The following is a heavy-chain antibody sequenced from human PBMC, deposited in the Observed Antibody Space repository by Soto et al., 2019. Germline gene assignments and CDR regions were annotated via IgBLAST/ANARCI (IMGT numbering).Heavy chain of an antibody. V-gene: IGHV3-33*01. D-gene: IGHD2-8*01. J-gene: IGHJ6*02. CDR1: GFTFSSYG. CDR2: IWYDGSNK. CDR3: AREGVRLVRSYYYYYYGMDV. Sequence: GGSLRLSCAASGFTFSSYGMHWVRQAPGKGLEWVAVIWYDGSNKYYADSVKGRFTISRDNSKNTLYLQMNSLRAEDTAVYYCAREGVRLVRSYYYYYYGMDVWGQGTTVTVSS.